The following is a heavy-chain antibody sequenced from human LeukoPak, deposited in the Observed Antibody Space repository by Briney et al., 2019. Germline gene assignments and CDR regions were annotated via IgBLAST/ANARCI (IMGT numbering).Heavy chain of an antibody. CDR3: VRHGLGSSWFGFDY. CDR1: GYSFTSYW. CDR2: IYPGDSDT. J-gene: IGHJ4*02. V-gene: IGHV5-51*01. D-gene: IGHD6-13*01. Sequence: KPGGSLRLSCNGSGYSFTSYWIGWVRQMPGKGLEWVGIIYPGDSDTRYSPSFQGQVTISADTSISTAYLQWSSLKASDSAMYYCVRHGLGSSWFGFDYWGQGTLVTVSS.